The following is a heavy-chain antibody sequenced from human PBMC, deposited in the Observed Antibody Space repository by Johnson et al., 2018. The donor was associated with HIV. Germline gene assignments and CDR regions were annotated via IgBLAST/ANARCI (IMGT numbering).Heavy chain of an antibody. D-gene: IGHD3-22*01. CDR1: GFIVSTNY. J-gene: IGHJ3*02. Sequence: QLVESGGGLIQPGGSLRLSCAASGFIVSTNYMNWVRQAPGKGLEWVGRTRNKANSYTTEFAASVKGRFTISRDDSKNSLYLQMNSLKTEDTAVYYCSRVGYYYDSSGYYSDALDIWGQGTMVTVSS. CDR3: SRVGYYYDSSGYYSDALDI. V-gene: IGHV3-72*01. CDR2: TRNKANSYTT.